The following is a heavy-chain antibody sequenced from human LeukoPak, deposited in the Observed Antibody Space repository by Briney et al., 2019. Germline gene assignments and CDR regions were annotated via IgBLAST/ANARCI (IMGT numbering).Heavy chain of an antibody. D-gene: IGHD3-3*01. CDR3: ARESITIFGVVIALDY. V-gene: IGHV4-39*07. CDR1: GGSISSSSYY. J-gene: IGHJ4*02. Sequence: SETLSLTCTVSGGSISSSSYYWGWIRQPPGKGLEWIGSIYYSGSTYYNPSLKSRVTITVDTSKNQFSLKLSSVTAADTAVYYCARESITIFGVVIALDYWGQGTLVTVSS. CDR2: IYYSGST.